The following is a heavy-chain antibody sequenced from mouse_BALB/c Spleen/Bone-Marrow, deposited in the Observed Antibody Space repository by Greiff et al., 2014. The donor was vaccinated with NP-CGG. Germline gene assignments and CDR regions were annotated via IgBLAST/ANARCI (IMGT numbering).Heavy chain of an antibody. J-gene: IGHJ3*01. CDR1: GYTFNSYY. CDR3: TREGAY. CDR2: TNPSNGGI. V-gene: IGHV1S81*02. Sequence: QVQLQQSGAELVKPGASVKLSCKASGYTFNSYYMYWVKQRPGQGLEWIGETNPSNGGINFNEKFKSKATLTVDKSSSTAYMQLGSLTSEDSAVYYCTREGAYWGQGTLVTVSA.